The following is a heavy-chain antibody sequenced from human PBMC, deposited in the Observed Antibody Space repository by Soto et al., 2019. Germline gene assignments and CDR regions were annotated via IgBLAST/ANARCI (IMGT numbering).Heavy chain of an antibody. Sequence: GGSLRLSCAASGFTFSSYAMSWVRQAPGKGLEWVSAISGSGGSTYYADSVKGRFTISRDNSKNTLYLQMNSLRAEDTAVYYCAKGEGYCSGGSCLQIDYWGQGTLVTVSS. CDR3: AKGEGYCSGGSCLQIDY. CDR1: GFTFSSYA. V-gene: IGHV3-23*01. CDR2: ISGSGGST. J-gene: IGHJ4*02. D-gene: IGHD2-15*01.